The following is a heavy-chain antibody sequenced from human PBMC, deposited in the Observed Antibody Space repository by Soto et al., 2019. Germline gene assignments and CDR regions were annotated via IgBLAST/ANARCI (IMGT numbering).Heavy chain of an antibody. CDR3: AKDVGFQQLLFVFET. Sequence: QVQLVQSGAQVKKPGSSVRVSSKASGGTFSNFGFSWVRQAPGQGLEWMGGIIPIFASSNYAQKFQGRLTITADESTSTAYMDLSSLRSEDTAVYFCAKDVGFQQLLFVFETWGQGTLVTVSS. J-gene: IGHJ5*02. D-gene: IGHD6-13*01. V-gene: IGHV1-69*01. CDR1: GGTFSNFG. CDR2: IIPIFASS.